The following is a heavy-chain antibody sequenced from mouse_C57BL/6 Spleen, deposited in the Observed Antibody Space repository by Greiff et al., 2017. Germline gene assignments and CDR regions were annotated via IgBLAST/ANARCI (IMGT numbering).Heavy chain of an antibody. CDR3: ARSDSNYDFDY. J-gene: IGHJ2*01. CDR1: GYTFTDYY. CDR2: INPYNGGT. D-gene: IGHD2-5*01. V-gene: IGHV1-19*01. Sequence: DVKLQESGPVLVKPGASVKMSCKASGYTFTDYYMNWVKQSHGKSLEWIGVINPYNGGTSYNQKFKGKATLTVDKSSSTAYMELNSLTSEDSAVYYCARSDSNYDFDYWGQGTTLTVSS.